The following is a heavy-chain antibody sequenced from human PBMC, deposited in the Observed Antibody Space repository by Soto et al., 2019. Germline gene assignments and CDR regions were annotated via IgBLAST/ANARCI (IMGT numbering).Heavy chain of an antibody. Sequence: ASVKVSYKASGYTFTSYAMHWVRQAPGQRLEWMGWINAGNGNTKYSQKFQGRVTITRDTSASTAYMELSSLRSEDTAVYYCARGSGYYYWDDYWGQGTLVTVSS. CDR1: GYTFTSYA. D-gene: IGHD3-22*01. CDR2: INAGNGNT. J-gene: IGHJ4*02. V-gene: IGHV1-3*01. CDR3: ARGSGYYYWDDY.